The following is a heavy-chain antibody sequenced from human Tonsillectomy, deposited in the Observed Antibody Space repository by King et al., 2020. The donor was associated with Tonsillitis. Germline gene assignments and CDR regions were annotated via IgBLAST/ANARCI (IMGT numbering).Heavy chain of an antibody. D-gene: IGHD5-12*01. CDR1: GFPFSSYC. CDR3: ARARGSGYDFY. CDR2: IWFDGSNK. Sequence: QVQLVESGGGVVQPGRSLRLSCAASGFPFSSYCMHWVRQAPGKGLEWVAVIWFDGSNKQCADSVKGRFTLLRDNSKNMLYLQMHSLRAEDTAVYYCARARGSGYDFYWGQGTLVTVSS. V-gene: IGHV3-33*01. J-gene: IGHJ4*02.